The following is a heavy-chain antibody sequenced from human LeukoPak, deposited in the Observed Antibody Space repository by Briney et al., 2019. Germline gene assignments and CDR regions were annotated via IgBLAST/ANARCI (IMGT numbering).Heavy chain of an antibody. D-gene: IGHD3-16*02. J-gene: IGHJ4*02. CDR3: TTDRNVWGSYRPVDY. CDR1: AFTLSNAW. V-gene: IGHV3-15*01. CDR2: IKSKTDGGTP. Sequence: GRSMSLSSAPSAFTLSNAWMRWVSHAAGKGMEWVGRIKSKTDGGTPDYAGPVKGRFTISRDDSKNTLYLQMDSLKTEETAVYYCTTDRNVWGSYRPVDYWGQGTLVTVSS.